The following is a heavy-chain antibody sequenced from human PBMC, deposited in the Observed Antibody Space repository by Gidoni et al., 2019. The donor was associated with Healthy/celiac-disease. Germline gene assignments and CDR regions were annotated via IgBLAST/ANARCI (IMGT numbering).Heavy chain of an antibody. CDR1: GDSVSTNSAA. CDR2: TYYRSKWYN. Sequence: QVQLQQSGPGLVKPSQTLSLTCAISGDSVSTNSAAWNWIRQSPSRGLEWLGRTYYRSKWYNDYAVSVKSRITINPDTSKNQFSLQLNSVTPEDTAVYYCAATYYYGSGSYRGGGMDVWGQGTTVTVSS. V-gene: IGHV6-1*01. D-gene: IGHD3-10*01. CDR3: AATYYYGSGSYRGGGMDV. J-gene: IGHJ6*02.